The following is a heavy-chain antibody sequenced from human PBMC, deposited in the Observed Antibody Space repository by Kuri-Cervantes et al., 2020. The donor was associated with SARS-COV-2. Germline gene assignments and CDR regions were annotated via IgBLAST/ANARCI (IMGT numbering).Heavy chain of an antibody. CDR1: GCDFTYRF. Sequence: SVKVSCKASGCDFTYRFLHWVRQAPGQALEWMGWITPFNGNTNYAQKFQGRVTITRDRSMNTAYMELSSLRSEDTAMYYCARSGPGAISREDDAFDIWGQGTMVTVSS. D-gene: IGHD2-21*01. CDR2: ITPFNGNT. J-gene: IGHJ3*02. CDR3: ARSGPGAISREDDAFDI. V-gene: IGHV1-45*02.